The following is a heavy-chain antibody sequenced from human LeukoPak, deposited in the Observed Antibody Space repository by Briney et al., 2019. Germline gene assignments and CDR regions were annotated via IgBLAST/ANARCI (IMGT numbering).Heavy chain of an antibody. J-gene: IGHJ4*02. Sequence: GGSLRLSCAASGFTFNNYGMHYVRQAPGKGLEWVAVISDDGRNKNYADSVKGRFTISRDSSNNTLYLQMNSLRGEDTGVYFCAKDRDTTASGTFDFRGQGTLVTVSS. D-gene: IGHD6-13*01. CDR1: GFTFNNYG. CDR2: ISDDGRNK. V-gene: IGHV3-30*18. CDR3: AKDRDTTASGTFDF.